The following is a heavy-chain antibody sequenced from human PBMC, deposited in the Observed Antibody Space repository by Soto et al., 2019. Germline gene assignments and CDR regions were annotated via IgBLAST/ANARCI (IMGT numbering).Heavy chain of an antibody. Sequence: EVQLLESGGGLVQPGGSLRLSCAASGFTFGSYAMSWVRQAPGKGLEWVSAISGSGGSTYYADSVKGRFAISRDNSRNTLYLQMNSLRAEDTAVYYCAKDFKVVPAAINFLNWFDPWGQGTLVTVSS. J-gene: IGHJ5*02. V-gene: IGHV3-23*01. CDR1: GFTFGSYA. CDR2: ISGSGGST. D-gene: IGHD2-2*01. CDR3: AKDFKVVPAAINFLNWFDP.